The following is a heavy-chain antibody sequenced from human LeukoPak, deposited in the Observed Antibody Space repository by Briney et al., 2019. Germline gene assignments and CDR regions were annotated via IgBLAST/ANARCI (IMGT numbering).Heavy chain of an antibody. D-gene: IGHD5-18*01. V-gene: IGHV3-7*01. Sequence: GGSLRLSCAASGFTFSSYWMSWVRQAPGKGLEWVANIKQDGSEKYYVDSVKGRFTISRDNAKNSLYLQMNSLRAEDTAVYYCARCFRGYRPDAFDIWGQGTMVPVSS. J-gene: IGHJ3*02. CDR3: ARCFRGYRPDAFDI. CDR1: GFTFSSYW. CDR2: IKQDGSEK.